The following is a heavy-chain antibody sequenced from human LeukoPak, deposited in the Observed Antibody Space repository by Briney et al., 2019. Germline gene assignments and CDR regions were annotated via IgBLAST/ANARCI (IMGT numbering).Heavy chain of an antibody. D-gene: IGHD3-22*01. V-gene: IGHV4-59*01. CDR2: IYYSGST. CDR1: GGSISSYY. J-gene: IGHJ4*02. Sequence: SETLSLTCTVSGGSISSYYWSWIRQPPGKGLEWIGYIYYSGSTNYNPSLKSRVTISVDTSKNQFSLKLSSVTAADTAVYYCARENYDSSGYPYYFDYWGQGTLVTVPS. CDR3: ARENYDSSGYPYYFDY.